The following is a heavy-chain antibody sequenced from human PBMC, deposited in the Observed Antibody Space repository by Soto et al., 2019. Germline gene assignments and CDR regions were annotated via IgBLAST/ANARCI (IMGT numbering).Heavy chain of an antibody. J-gene: IGHJ5*02. CDR3: ARARYRWNYGFVTGRFDP. V-gene: IGHV4-39*01. D-gene: IGHD1-7*01. Sequence: QLQLQESGPGLVKPSETLSLTCTVSGGSISSSDYYWGWIRQPPGEGLAWIGSIYYTGVTYYNPSLNSRVTMSIDTSKNQFSLKLSSVTVADTALYYCARARYRWNYGFVTGRFDPWGQGTLVTVSS. CDR1: GGSISSSDYY. CDR2: IYYTGVT.